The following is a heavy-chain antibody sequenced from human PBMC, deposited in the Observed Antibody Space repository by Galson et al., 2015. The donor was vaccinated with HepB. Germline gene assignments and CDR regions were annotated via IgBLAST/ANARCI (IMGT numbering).Heavy chain of an antibody. CDR3: ALIWFGEPNNAFDI. CDR2: LNPSGGST. V-gene: IGHV1-46*03. D-gene: IGHD3-10*01. Sequence: SVKVSCKASGYTFASYNIHWVRQAPGQGLEWMGVLNPSGGSTTYAQSFQGRVTMTRDTSTSTVYMELSSLRSEDTAVYYCALIWFGEPNNAFDIWGQGTMVTVSS. J-gene: IGHJ3*02. CDR1: GYTFASYN.